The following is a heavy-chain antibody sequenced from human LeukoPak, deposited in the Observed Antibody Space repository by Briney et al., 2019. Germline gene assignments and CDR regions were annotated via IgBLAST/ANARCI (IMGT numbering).Heavy chain of an antibody. CDR2: ISSSGSTI. J-gene: IGHJ4*02. D-gene: IGHD6-19*01. CDR3: ARDSLPMAVTGPFDH. V-gene: IGHV3-48*03. CDR1: GFTFSSYD. Sequence: GGSLRLSCATSGFTFSSYDMNWVRQAPGKGLEWVSYISSSGSTIYYADSVKGRFTISRDNAKNSLYLQMNSLRAEDTAIYYCARDSLPMAVTGPFDHWGQGALVTVSS.